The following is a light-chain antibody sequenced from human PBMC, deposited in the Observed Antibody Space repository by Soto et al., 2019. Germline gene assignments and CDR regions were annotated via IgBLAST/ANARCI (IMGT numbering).Light chain of an antibody. Sequence: QSVLTQPPSASGTPGQRVTMSCSGSSSNIGSNTVNWYQLLPGAAPKLLIQSNNQRPSGVPDRFSGSQSGTSASLAISGLQSEDEADYYCAVWDDSLNGYVFGTGTKLTVL. V-gene: IGLV1-44*01. CDR3: AVWDDSLNGYV. CDR1: SSNIGSNT. J-gene: IGLJ1*01. CDR2: SNN.